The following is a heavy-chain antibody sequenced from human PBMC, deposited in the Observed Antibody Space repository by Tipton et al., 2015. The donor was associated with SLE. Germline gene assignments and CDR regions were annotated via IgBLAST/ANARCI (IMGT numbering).Heavy chain of an antibody. Sequence: TLSLTCTVSGGSISSSSYYWGWIRQPPGKGLEWIGYIYYSGSTNYNPSLTSRVTISVDTSKNQFSLKLSSVTAADTAVYYCARGGGNRGILDYWGQGTLVTVSS. D-gene: IGHD4-23*01. CDR2: IYYSGST. V-gene: IGHV4-61*05. J-gene: IGHJ4*02. CDR1: GGSISSSSYY. CDR3: ARGGGNRGILDY.